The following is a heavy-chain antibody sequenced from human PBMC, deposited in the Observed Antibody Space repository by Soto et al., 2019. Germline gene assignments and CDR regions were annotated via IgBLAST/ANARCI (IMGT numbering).Heavy chain of an antibody. J-gene: IGHJ5*02. Sequence: SETLSLTCTVSGGSISSYYWSWIRQPPGKGLEWIGYIYYSGSTNYNPSLKSRVTISVDTSKNQFSLKLSSVTAADTAVHYCARRYYYGSGSSKYNWFDPWGQGTLVTVSS. CDR1: GGSISSYY. CDR3: ARRYYYGSGSSKYNWFDP. CDR2: IYYSGST. D-gene: IGHD3-10*01. V-gene: IGHV4-59*08.